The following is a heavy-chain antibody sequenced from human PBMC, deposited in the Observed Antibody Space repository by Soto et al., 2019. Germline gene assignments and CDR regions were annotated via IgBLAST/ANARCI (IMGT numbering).Heavy chain of an antibody. CDR1: GATFSSYA. Sequence: QVQLVQSGAEVKKPGSSVKVSCKASGATFSSYAISWVRQAPGQGLEWMGGIIPIFGTANYAQKFQGRVTITADKSTSTAYMELSSLRSEDTAVYYCARVLGYCSSTSCYPFDPWGQGTLVTVSS. V-gene: IGHV1-69*06. CDR2: IIPIFGTA. D-gene: IGHD2-2*01. CDR3: ARVLGYCSSTSCYPFDP. J-gene: IGHJ5*02.